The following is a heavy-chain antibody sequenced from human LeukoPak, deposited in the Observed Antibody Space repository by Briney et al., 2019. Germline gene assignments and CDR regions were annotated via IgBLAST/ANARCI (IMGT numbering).Heavy chain of an antibody. J-gene: IGHJ4*02. CDR2: IYTGGTT. V-gene: IGHV3-53*01. CDR3: ARCRGDCPIDY. CDR1: GFTVSSIY. Sequence: GGSLRLSCAASGFTVSSIYMSWIRQAPGMGLEWVSLIYTGGTTYYADSVKGRFTISRDNSKNTVYLQMNSLRAGDTAVYYCARCRGDCPIDYWGQGTLVTVSS. D-gene: IGHD2-21*02.